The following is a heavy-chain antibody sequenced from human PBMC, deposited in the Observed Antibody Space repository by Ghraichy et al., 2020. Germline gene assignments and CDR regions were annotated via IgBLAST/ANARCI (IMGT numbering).Heavy chain of an antibody. V-gene: IGHV3-30-3*01. CDR3: ARDGYYSSSWLYYYYYMDV. D-gene: IGHD6-13*01. CDR2: ISYDGSNK. CDR1: GFTFSSYA. Sequence: GGSLRLSCAASGFTFSSYAMHWVRQAPGKGLEWVAVISYDGSNKYYADSVKGRFTISRDNSKNTLYLQMNSLRAEDTAGYYCARDGYYSSSWLYYYYYMDVWGKGTTVTVSS. J-gene: IGHJ6*03.